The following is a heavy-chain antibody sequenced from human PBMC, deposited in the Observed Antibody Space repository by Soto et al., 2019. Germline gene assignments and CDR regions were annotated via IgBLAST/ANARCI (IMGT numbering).Heavy chain of an antibody. CDR2: ISSSGSTI. CDR1: GFTFSDYY. Sequence: GGSLRLSCAASGFTFSDYYMSWIRQAPGKGLEWVSYISSSGSTIYYADSVKGRFTISRDNAKNSLYLQMNSLRAEDTAVYYCAGASQRAAPATNWFDPWGQGTLVTVSS. CDR3: AGASQRAAPATNWFDP. J-gene: IGHJ5*02. D-gene: IGHD6-6*01. V-gene: IGHV3-11*01.